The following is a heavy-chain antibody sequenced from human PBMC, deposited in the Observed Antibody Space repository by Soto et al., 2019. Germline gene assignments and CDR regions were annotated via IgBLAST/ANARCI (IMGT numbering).Heavy chain of an antibody. D-gene: IGHD3-22*01. Sequence: SETLSLTCTVSGGSISSGGYYWSWIRQHPGKGLEWIGYIYYSGSTYYNPSLKSRVTISVDTSKNQFSLKLSSVTAADTAVYYCSSSDFCSGYHIFDYRGQRTLVTVSS. CDR3: SSSDFCSGYHIFDY. J-gene: IGHJ4*02. CDR2: IYYSGST. CDR1: GGSISSGGYY. V-gene: IGHV4-31*03.